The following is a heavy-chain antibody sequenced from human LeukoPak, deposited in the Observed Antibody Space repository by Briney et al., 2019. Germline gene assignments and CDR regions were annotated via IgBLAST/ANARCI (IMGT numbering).Heavy chain of an antibody. D-gene: IGHD5-12*01. CDR2: MNPNSGNT. Sequence: ASVKVSCKASGYTFTSYDTNWVRQATGQGLEWMGWMNPNSGNTGYAQKFQGRVTITRNTSISTAYMELSSLRSEDTAVYYCARGAKRGYSGYDDYYYYMDVWGKGTTVTVSS. J-gene: IGHJ6*03. V-gene: IGHV1-8*03. CDR3: ARGAKRGYSGYDDYYYYMDV. CDR1: GYTFTSYD.